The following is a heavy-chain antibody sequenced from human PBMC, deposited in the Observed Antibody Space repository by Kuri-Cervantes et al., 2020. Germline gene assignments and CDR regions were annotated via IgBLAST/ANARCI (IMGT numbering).Heavy chain of an antibody. CDR2: ISSSSSTI. CDR3: ARLPYYYYGMDV. J-gene: IGHJ6*02. V-gene: IGHV3-48*02. Sequence: GGSLRLSCAASGFTFSSYGMHWVRQAPGKGLEWVSYISSSSSTIYYADSVKGRFTISRDNAKNSLYLRMNSLRDEDTAVYYCARLPYYYYGMDVWGQGTTVTVSS. CDR1: GFTFSSYG.